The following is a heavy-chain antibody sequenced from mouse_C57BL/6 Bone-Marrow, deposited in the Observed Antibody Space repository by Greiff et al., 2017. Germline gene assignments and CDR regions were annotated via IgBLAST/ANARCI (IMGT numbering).Heavy chain of an antibody. Sequence: VQLQQSGPELVKPGASVKISCKASGYTFTDYYMNWVKQSHGKSLEWIGDINPNNGGTSYNQKFKGKATLTVDKSSSTAYMELRSLTSEDSAVYYCAKDGSPDYWGQGTTLTVSS. CDR3: AKDGSPDY. D-gene: IGHD1-1*01. V-gene: IGHV1-26*01. J-gene: IGHJ2*01. CDR1: GYTFTDYY. CDR2: INPNNGGT.